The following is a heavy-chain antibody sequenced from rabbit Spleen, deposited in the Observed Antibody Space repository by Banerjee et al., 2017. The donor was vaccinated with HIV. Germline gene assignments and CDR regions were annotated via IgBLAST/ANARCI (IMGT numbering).Heavy chain of an antibody. J-gene: IGHJ4*01. CDR3: VREVAARFSL. CDR2: IDPVFGST. V-gene: IGHV1S7*01. Sequence: QLVESGGGLVQPGGSLKLSCTASGFDFSSYYMNWVRQAPGKGLEWIGYIDPVFGSTYYASWVNGRFTISSHNAQNTLYLQLNSLTAADTATYFCVREVAARFSLWGPGTLVTVS. D-gene: IGHD4-1*01. CDR1: GFDFSSYY.